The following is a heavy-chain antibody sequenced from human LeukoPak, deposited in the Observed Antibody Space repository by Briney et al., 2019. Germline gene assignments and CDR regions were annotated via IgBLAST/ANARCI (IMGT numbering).Heavy chain of an antibody. Sequence: PSETLSLTCAVYGGSFSGYYWSLIRQPPGKGLEWIGEINHSGRTNYNPSLKSRITISVDTSKNQFSLKLSSVTAADTAVFYCARGRFTYSYDTTGYFLDYWGQGALVTVSS. V-gene: IGHV4-34*01. CDR2: INHSGRT. CDR3: ARGRFTYSYDTTGYFLDY. J-gene: IGHJ4*02. D-gene: IGHD3-22*01. CDR1: GGSFSGYY.